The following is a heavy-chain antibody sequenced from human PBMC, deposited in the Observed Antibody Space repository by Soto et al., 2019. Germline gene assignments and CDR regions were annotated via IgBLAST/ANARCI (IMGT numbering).Heavy chain of an antibody. CDR1: GGSISSSNYY. CDR2: IYYSGST. CDR3: AKRAYGDPFDP. V-gene: IGHV4-39*01. D-gene: IGHD4-17*01. J-gene: IGHJ5*02. Sequence: PSETLSLTCTVSGGSISSSNYYWGWIRQPPGKGLEWIGNIYYSGSTYYNPSLKSRVTISVDTSKNQFSLKLSSVTAADTAVYFCAKRAYGDPFDPWGQGTLVTVSS.